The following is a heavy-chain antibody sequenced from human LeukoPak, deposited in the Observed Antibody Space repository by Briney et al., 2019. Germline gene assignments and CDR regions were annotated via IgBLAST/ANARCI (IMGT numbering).Heavy chain of an antibody. V-gene: IGHV3-23*01. J-gene: IGHJ4*02. CDR2: IDIGGDIT. Sequence: GGSLRLSCVVSGFTFSSHAMTWVRQAPGKGLEWVSAIDIGGDITFYADSVQGRFIISRDNSKNTVYLQMNSLRVEDTAVYYCANEEVPNDYCGQGTLVTVSS. CDR1: GFTFSSHA. D-gene: IGHD4/OR15-4a*01. CDR3: ANEEVPNDY.